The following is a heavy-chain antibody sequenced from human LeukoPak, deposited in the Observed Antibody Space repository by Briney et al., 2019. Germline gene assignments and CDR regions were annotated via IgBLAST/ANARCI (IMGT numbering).Heavy chain of an antibody. CDR1: GGSISSYY. Sequence: PSETLSLTCTVSGGSISSYYWSWIRQPPGRGLEWIGYIYYSGSTNYNPSLKSRVTISVDTSKNQFSLKLSSVTAADTAVYYCARGVPGIAVAGTNAFDIWGQGTMVTVSS. CDR2: IYYSGST. CDR3: ARGVPGIAVAGTNAFDI. V-gene: IGHV4-59*08. J-gene: IGHJ3*02. D-gene: IGHD6-19*01.